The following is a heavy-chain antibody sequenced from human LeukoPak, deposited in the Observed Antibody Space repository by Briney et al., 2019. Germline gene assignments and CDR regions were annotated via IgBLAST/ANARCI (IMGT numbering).Heavy chain of an antibody. CDR1: GFTFSSYS. Sequence: PRGSLRLSCAASGFTFSSYSMNWVRQAPGKGLEWVSSIISSGTYIYYAESVKGRFTISRDNARNSLSLQMNSLRAEDTAVYYCARDGDILTGYYFDYWGQGTLVTVSS. D-gene: IGHD3-9*01. V-gene: IGHV3-21*01. J-gene: IGHJ4*02. CDR3: ARDGDILTGYYFDY. CDR2: IISSGTYI.